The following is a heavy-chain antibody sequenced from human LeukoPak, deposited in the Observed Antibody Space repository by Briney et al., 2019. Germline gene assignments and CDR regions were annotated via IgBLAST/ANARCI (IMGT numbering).Heavy chain of an antibody. V-gene: IGHV3-53*01. CDR2: IYSGGNT. CDR1: GFTVSSNY. D-gene: IGHD3-22*01. Sequence: GGSLRLSCTASGFTVSSNYMSWVRQAPGKGLEWVSVIYSGGNTYYADSVKGRFTISRDNSKNTLYLQMNSLRAEATAVYYCARAVSSGYDPFDYWGQGTLVTVSS. J-gene: IGHJ4*02. CDR3: ARAVSSGYDPFDY.